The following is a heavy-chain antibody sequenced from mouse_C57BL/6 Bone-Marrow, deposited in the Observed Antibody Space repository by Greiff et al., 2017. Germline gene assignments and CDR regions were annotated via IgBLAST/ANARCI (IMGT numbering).Heavy chain of an antibody. CDR1: GFSLTSYG. D-gene: IGHD1-1*01. Sequence: QVQLQQSGPGLVQPSQSLSITCTVSGFSLTSYGVHWVRQSPGKGLEWLGVIWSGGSTDYNAAFISRLSISKDNSKSQVFFKMNSLQADDTAIYYCARNGPITTLVPLYYYAMDYWSQVTSVTVSS. J-gene: IGHJ4*01. V-gene: IGHV2-2*01. CDR3: ARNGPITTLVPLYYYAMDY. CDR2: IWSGGST.